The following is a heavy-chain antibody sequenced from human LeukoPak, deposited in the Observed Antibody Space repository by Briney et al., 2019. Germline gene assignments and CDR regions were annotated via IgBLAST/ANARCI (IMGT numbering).Heavy chain of an antibody. D-gene: IGHD4-11*01. CDR1: GGSFSGYY. V-gene: IGHV4-34*01. Sequence: SETLSLTCAVYGGSFSGYYWSWIRQPPGKGLEWIGEINHSGSTSYNPSLKSQVTISVDKSKNQFSLKLSSVTAADTAVYYRARDGAGTTWWFVPWGQGTLVTVSS. CDR3: ARDGAGTTWWFVP. J-gene: IGHJ5*02. CDR2: INHSGST.